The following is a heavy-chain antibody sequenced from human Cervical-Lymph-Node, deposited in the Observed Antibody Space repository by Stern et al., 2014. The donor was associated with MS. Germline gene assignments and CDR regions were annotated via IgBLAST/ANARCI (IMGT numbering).Heavy chain of an antibody. J-gene: IGHJ4*02. D-gene: IGHD6-13*01. V-gene: IGHV3-33*01. CDR3: TRDSRYSNSWPFDY. CDR1: GFTFSSYG. CDR2: IWDDGTRK. Sequence: VQLVESGGGVVQPGRSLRLSCAASGFTFSSYGMHWVREAPGTGLEWVAVIWDDGTRKYYADSVKGRFTISRDNSMNSLYLQMNSLRVEDTAVYYCTRDSRYSNSWPFDYWGQGTLVTVSS.